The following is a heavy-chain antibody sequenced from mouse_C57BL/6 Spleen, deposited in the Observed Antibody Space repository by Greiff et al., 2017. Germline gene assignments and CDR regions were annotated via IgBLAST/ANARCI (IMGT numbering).Heavy chain of an antibody. V-gene: IGHV5-6*01. CDR2: ISSGGSYT. CDR1: GFTFSSYG. Sequence: EVQVVESGGDLVKPGGSLKLSCAASGFTFSSYGMSWVRQTPDKRLEWVATISSGGSYTYYPDSVKGRFTISRDNAKNTLYLQMSSLKSEDTAMXYCARHGGRADYWGQGTTLTVSS. J-gene: IGHJ2*01. D-gene: IGHD3-3*01. CDR3: ARHGGRADY.